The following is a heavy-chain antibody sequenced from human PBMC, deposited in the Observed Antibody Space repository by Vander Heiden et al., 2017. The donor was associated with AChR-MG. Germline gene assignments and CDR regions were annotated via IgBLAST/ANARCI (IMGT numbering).Heavy chain of an antibody. Sequence: EVQLVQSGAEVKKPGESLKISCKGSGYRFTNYWIAWVRQMPGKGLEWMGIIYPGDSDTRYSPSFQGQVTISADRSISTAYLQWSTLKASDTAMYYCARSLATFYFDSGGYFYDLDYLGQGTLVTVSS. CDR2: IYPGDSDT. CDR3: ARSLATFYFDSGGYFYDLDY. CDR1: GYRFTNYW. D-gene: IGHD3-22*01. V-gene: IGHV5-51*01. J-gene: IGHJ4*02.